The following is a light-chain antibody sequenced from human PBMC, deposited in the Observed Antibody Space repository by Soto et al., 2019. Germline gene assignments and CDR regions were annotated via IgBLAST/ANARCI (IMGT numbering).Light chain of an antibody. Sequence: EIVLTQSPGTLSCPPGDRAPLSGRASQSLSFSYIAWYQQRPGQAPRLLIYGTSTRATGIPDRFSGSGSGTDFTLAISRLEPEDFAVYYCHQFGDSPQTFGQGTTVEI. CDR2: GTS. CDR1: QSLSFSY. V-gene: IGKV3-20*01. CDR3: HQFGDSPQT. J-gene: IGKJ1*01.